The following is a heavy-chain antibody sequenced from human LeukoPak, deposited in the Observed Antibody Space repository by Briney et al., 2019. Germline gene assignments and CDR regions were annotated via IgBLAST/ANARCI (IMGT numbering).Heavy chain of an antibody. D-gene: IGHD6-13*01. CDR2: ISYDGSNK. Sequence: GGSLRLSCAASGFTFSSYGMHWVRQAPGKGLEWVAVISYDGSNKYYADSVKGRFTISRDNSKNTLYLQMNSLRAEDTAVYYCALSSSWLHFDYWGQGTLVTVSS. J-gene: IGHJ4*02. CDR1: GFTFSSYG. V-gene: IGHV3-30*03. CDR3: ALSSSWLHFDY.